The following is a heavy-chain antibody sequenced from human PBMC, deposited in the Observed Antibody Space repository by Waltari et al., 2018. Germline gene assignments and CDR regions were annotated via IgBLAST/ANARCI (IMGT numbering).Heavy chain of an antibody. CDR1: GGSISSGGYS. J-gene: IGHJ4*02. CDR2: IYHSGST. CDR3: ARGTPLRNFWSGYYFDY. V-gene: IGHV4-30-2*01. D-gene: IGHD3-3*01. Sequence: QLQLQESGSGLVKPSQTLSLTCAVSGGSISSGGYSWSWIRQPPGKGMEWIGYIYHSGSTYYNPSLKSRVTISVDRSKNQFSLKLSSVTAADTAVYYCARGTPLRNFWSGYYFDYWGQGTLVTVSS.